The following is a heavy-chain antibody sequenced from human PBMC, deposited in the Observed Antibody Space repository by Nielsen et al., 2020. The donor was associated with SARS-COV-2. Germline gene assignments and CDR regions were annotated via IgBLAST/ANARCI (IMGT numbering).Heavy chain of an antibody. CDR3: ARVVTVNYFDY. CDR1: GGSFSGYY. V-gene: IGHV4-34*01. J-gene: IGHJ4*02. CDR2: INHSGST. Sequence: ESLKISCAVYGGSFSGYYWSWIRQPPGKGLEWIGEINHSGSTNYNPSLKSRVTISVDTSKNQFSLKLSSVTAADTAVYYCARVVTVNYFDYWGQGTLVTVSS. D-gene: IGHD5-18*01.